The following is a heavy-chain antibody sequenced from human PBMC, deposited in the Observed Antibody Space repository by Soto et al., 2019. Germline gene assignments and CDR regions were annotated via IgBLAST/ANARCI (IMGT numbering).Heavy chain of an antibody. J-gene: IGHJ3*02. CDR1: GASISSYY. Sequence: PSETLSLTCSVSGASISSYYWSWIRQSPGKGLEFIGCMYSSGGTNYNPALKSRIAISRGTSKNQLSLKLTSVTAADTAVYFCAKPQYTVVTPLDIWGQGTMVTVSS. CDR3: AKPQYTVVTPLDI. V-gene: IGHV4-59*01. D-gene: IGHD2-21*02. CDR2: MYSSGGT.